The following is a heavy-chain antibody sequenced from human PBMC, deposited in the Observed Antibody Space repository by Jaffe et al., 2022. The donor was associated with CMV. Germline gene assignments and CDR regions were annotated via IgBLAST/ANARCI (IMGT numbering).Heavy chain of an antibody. V-gene: IGHV4-34*01. J-gene: IGHJ4*02. Sequence: QVQLQQWGAGLLKPSETLSLTCAVYGGSFSGYYWSWIRQPPGKGLEWIGEINHSGSTNYNPSLKSRVTISVDTSKNQFSLKLSSVTAADTAVYYCARVKAAAGRKRHPGVDYWGQGTLVTVSS. CDR1: GGSFSGYY. CDR2: INHSGST. D-gene: IGHD6-13*01. CDR3: ARVKAAAGRKRHPGVDY.